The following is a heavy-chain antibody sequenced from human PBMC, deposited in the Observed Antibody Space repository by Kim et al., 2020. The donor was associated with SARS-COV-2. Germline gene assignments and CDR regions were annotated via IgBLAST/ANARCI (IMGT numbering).Heavy chain of an antibody. Sequence: GGSLRLSCAASGFTFSSYAMHWVRQAPGKGLEWVAVISYDGSNKYYADSVKGRFTISRDNSKNTLYLQMNSLRAEDTAVYYCARSQTTPLLWFGELLPFGIDYWGQGTLVTVSS. CDR2: ISYDGSNK. J-gene: IGHJ4*02. CDR3: ARSQTTPLLWFGELLPFGIDY. V-gene: IGHV3-30*04. CDR1: GFTFSSYA. D-gene: IGHD3-10*01.